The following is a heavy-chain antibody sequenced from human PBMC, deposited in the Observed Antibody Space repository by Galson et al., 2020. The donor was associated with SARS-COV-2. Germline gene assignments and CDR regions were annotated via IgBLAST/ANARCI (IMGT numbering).Heavy chain of an antibody. CDR3: ARSPQSYGEKPSSFDY. D-gene: IGHD4-17*01. Sequence: SETLSLTCTVSGGSISSGGYYWSWIRQHPGKGLEWIGYIYYSGSTYYNPSLKSRVTISVDTSKNQFSLKLSSVTAADTAVYYCARSPQSYGEKPSSFDYWGQGTLVTVSS. CDR1: GGSISSGGYY. V-gene: IGHV4-31*03. CDR2: IYYSGST. J-gene: IGHJ4*02.